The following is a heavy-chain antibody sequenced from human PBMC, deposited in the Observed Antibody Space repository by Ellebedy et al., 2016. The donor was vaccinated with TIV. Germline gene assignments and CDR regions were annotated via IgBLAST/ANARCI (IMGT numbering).Heavy chain of an antibody. J-gene: IGHJ6*02. CDR1: GGSISSSDF. Sequence: SETLSLTCTVSGGSISSSDFWGWIRQPPGKGLEWIGSMHFTGNTHDNPSLKSRVTMSVDTSKNQFSLKLTSVTAADTAVYYCARHMVRIRLGMDVWGQGTTVIVSS. V-gene: IGHV4-39*01. D-gene: IGHD3-10*01. CDR2: MHFTGNT. CDR3: ARHMVRIRLGMDV.